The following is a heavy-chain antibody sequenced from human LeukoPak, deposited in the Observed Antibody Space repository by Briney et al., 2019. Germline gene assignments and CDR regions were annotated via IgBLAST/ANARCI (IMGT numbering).Heavy chain of an antibody. CDR3: ARDRGYDFWSGYYGFDY. Sequence: GGSLRLSCAASGFTFSSYSMNWVRQATGKGLEWDSYISSSSSTIYYADSVKGRFTISRDNAKNSLYLQMNSLRDEDTAVYYCARDRGYDFWSGYYGFDYWGQGTLVTVSS. D-gene: IGHD3-3*01. CDR2: ISSSSSTI. J-gene: IGHJ4*02. V-gene: IGHV3-48*02. CDR1: GFTFSSYS.